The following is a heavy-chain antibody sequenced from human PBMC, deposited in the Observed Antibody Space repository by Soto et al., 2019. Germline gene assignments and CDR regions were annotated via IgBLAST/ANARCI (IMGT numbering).Heavy chain of an antibody. V-gene: IGHV3-23*01. J-gene: IGHJ3*02. CDR3: ASQDSGIFWSGYPNDAFDI. D-gene: IGHD3-3*01. CDR1: GFTFSSYA. Sequence: GGSLRLSCAASGFTFSSYAMSWVRQAPGKGLEWVSAISGSGGSIYDADSAKGRFTISRDNSKNTLYLQMNSLRAEDTAVYYCASQDSGIFWSGYPNDAFDIWGQGTMVTVSS. CDR2: ISGSGGSI.